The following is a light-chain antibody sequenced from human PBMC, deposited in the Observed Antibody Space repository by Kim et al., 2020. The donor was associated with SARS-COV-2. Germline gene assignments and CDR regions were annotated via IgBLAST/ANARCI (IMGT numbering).Light chain of an antibody. V-gene: IGLV3-21*04. J-gene: IGLJ2*01. Sequence: SYELTQPPSVSVAPGKTARITCGGTSIGSKNVHWYQQKPGQAPVLVISYDSVRPSGIPERFSGSNSGNTATLTISRVEAGDEADYYCQVWDSSNDHRVVFGGGTQLTVL. CDR3: QVWDSSNDHRVV. CDR2: YDS. CDR1: SIGSKN.